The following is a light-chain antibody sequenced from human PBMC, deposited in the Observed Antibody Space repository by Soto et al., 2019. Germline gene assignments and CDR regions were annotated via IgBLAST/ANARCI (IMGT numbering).Light chain of an antibody. Sequence: DIQMTQSPSTLSASVGDRVTITCRASQSIGSWLAWYQQKPGKAPKLLIYKASSLESGVPSRFSGSGSGTEFTLTISSLQPDDFATYYCQQYNSYSTWTFXQGTKVDIK. CDR1: QSIGSW. CDR3: QQYNSYSTWT. J-gene: IGKJ1*01. V-gene: IGKV1-5*03. CDR2: KAS.